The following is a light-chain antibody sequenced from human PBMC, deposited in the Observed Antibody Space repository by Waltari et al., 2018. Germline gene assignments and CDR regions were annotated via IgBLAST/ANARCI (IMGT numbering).Light chain of an antibody. CDR2: RDD. CDR3: AAWDGSLSGV. Sequence: QSVLTQPPSASGTPGQRVTISCSGSNSNIGNNYVSWYQQLPGTAPKLLIYRDDQRPSWAPDRFSGSKSGTSASLAISGLRSEDEADYYCAAWDGSLSGVFGAGTKLTVL. CDR1: NSNIGNNY. V-gene: IGLV1-47*01. J-gene: IGLJ3*02.